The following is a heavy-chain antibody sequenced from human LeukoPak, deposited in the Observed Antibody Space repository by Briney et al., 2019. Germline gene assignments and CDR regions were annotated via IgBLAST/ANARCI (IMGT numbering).Heavy chain of an antibody. CDR1: GASTSSDT. CDR3: ARGPMTYYYGSESYRTHLNCYFDS. CDR2: IDSSGVT. J-gene: IGHJ4*02. V-gene: IGHV4-4*07. D-gene: IGHD3-10*01. Sequence: PSETLSLTCTVSGASTSSDTWNWIRQSAGKGLEWLGRIDSSGVTSYSPSLNSRLTMSMDTSTDQFSLILRSVTAADTAFYYCARGPMTYYYGSESYRTHLNCYFDSWGQGTLVTVSS.